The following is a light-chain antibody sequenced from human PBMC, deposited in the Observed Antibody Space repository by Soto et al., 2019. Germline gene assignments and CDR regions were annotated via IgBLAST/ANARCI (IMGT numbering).Light chain of an antibody. CDR3: QSYDTTLSGLV. Sequence: QSALTQPASVSGSPGQSITISCTGTSSDVGGYNYVSWYQQHPGKAPKLMIYDNIHRPSGVPDRFSGSKSDTSASLAITGLQAEDEADYYCQSYDTTLSGLVFGGGTKVTVL. CDR1: SSDVGGYNY. J-gene: IGLJ3*02. CDR2: DNI. V-gene: IGLV2-14*01.